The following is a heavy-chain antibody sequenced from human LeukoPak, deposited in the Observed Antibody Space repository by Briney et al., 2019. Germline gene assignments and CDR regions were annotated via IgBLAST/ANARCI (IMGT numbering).Heavy chain of an antibody. V-gene: IGHV3-33*01. CDR2: IWYDGSNK. CDR3: ARDSLMITFGGVIASDAFDI. CDR1: GFTFSSYG. D-gene: IGHD3-16*02. J-gene: IGHJ3*02. Sequence: GRSLRLSCAASGFTFSSYGMHWVRQAPGKGLEWVAVIWYDGSNKYYADSVKGRFTISRDNSKNTLYLQMNSLRAEDTAVYYCARDSLMITFGGVIASDAFDIWGQGTMVTVSS.